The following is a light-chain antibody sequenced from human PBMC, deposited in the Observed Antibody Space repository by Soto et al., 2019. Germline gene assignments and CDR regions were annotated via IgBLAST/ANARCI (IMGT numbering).Light chain of an antibody. CDR1: QSVNNNF. CDR3: QHYVGSPT. CDR2: GAS. V-gene: IGKV3-20*01. Sequence: EIVLTQSGGILSLSAGERATVSCRASQSVNNNFLAWYQLRPGQAPRLLISGASSRATGIPDRISGSGSGTDFTLTITRVEPEDSAMYYCQHYVGSPTFGQGTKVDIK. J-gene: IGKJ1*01.